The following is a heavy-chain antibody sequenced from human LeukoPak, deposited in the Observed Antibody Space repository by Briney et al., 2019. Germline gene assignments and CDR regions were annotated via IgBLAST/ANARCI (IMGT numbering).Heavy chain of an antibody. Sequence: GGSLRLSCASSKFTFSQSAMRWVRQAPGKVLEWVSSISGSGYSTNYADSVKGRFTISRDNSNNTLSLQMNSLRVEDTAKYYCAQGASPDYWGQGTLVTVSS. CDR2: ISGSGYST. CDR1: KFTFSQSA. J-gene: IGHJ4*02. V-gene: IGHV3-23*01. CDR3: AQGASPDY. D-gene: IGHD2-2*01.